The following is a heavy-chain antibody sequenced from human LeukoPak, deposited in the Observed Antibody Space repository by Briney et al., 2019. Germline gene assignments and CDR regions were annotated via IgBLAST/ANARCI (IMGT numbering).Heavy chain of an antibody. Sequence: PGGSLRLSCAASGFTFSSYGMHWVRQAPGKGLEWVAVIWYDGSNKYYADSVKGRFTISRDNSKNTLYLQMNSLRAEDTAVYYCARDPRLSTSSFFDHWGQGTLVTVFS. J-gene: IGHJ4*02. V-gene: IGHV3-33*01. D-gene: IGHD6-6*01. CDR3: ARDPRLSTSSFFDH. CDR2: IWYDGSNK. CDR1: GFTFSSYG.